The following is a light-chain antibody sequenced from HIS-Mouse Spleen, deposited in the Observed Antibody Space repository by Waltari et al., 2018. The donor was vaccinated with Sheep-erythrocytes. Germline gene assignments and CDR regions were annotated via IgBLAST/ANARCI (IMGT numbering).Light chain of an antibody. CDR1: TRDFGGDTH. CDR3: SSYTSSSTWV. V-gene: IGLV2-14*01. Sequence: QSALTQPAPGSGSPGQPTPSPSPGTTRDFGGDTHFPGYQQHPGKAPKLMIYEVSNRPSGVSNRFSGSKSGNTASLTISGLQAEDEADYYCSSYTSSSTWVFGGGTKLTVL. CDR2: EVS. J-gene: IGLJ3*02.